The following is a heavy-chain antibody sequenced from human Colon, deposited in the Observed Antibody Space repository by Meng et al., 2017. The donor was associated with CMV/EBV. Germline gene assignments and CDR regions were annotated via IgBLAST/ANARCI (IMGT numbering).Heavy chain of an antibody. Sequence: SETLSLTCTVSGGSISSYYWSWIRQPPGKGLEWIGYIYYSGSTYYNPSLKSRVTISVDTSKNQFSLKLSSVTAADTAVYYCASIPRGILIRLFDFWGQGTLVTVSS. V-gene: IGHV4-59*12. J-gene: IGHJ4*02. CDR1: GGSISSYY. D-gene: IGHD2/OR15-2a*01. CDR3: ASIPRGILIRLFDF. CDR2: IYYSGST.